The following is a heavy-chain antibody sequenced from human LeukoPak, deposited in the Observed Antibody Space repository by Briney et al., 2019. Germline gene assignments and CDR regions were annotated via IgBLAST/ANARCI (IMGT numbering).Heavy chain of an antibody. CDR3: ATSYGGSHFDY. V-gene: IGHV5-51*01. CDR1: GYSFSNYW. Sequence: GESLKISWKGSGYSFSNYWIAWVRPMPGKGLEWMGLIYPGDSDTRYSPSFQGQVTFSADKSISTAYLQWSSLKASDTAMYSCATSYGGSHFDYWGQGPLVTVSS. CDR2: IYPGDSDT. D-gene: IGHD2-15*01. J-gene: IGHJ4*02.